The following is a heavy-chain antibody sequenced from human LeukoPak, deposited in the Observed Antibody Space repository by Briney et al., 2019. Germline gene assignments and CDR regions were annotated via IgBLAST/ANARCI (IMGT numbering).Heavy chain of an antibody. CDR1: GFTFSGYW. CDR2: IKQDGSEI. J-gene: IGHJ4*02. Sequence: GGSLRLSCAASGFTFSGYWMSWVRQAPGKGLEWVANIKQDGSEIYYVDSVKGRFTVSRDNAKNSLYLQMNSLRAEDTAVYYCATNAATGIIDYLGQGILVTVSS. CDR3: ATNAATGIIDY. V-gene: IGHV3-7*01. D-gene: IGHD6-13*01.